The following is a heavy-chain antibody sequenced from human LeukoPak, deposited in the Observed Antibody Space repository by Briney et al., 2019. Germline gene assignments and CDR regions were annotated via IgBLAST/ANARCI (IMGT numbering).Heavy chain of an antibody. CDR3: ARRLCTNGVCSPPYYFDY. Sequence: SETLSLTCTASGGSISSSSYYWGWIRQPPGKGLEWIGSLYYSGSTYYNPSLKSRVTISVDTSKNQFSLKLSSVTAADTAVYYCARRLCTNGVCSPPYYFDYWGQGTLVTVSS. V-gene: IGHV4-39*01. CDR2: LYYSGST. CDR1: GGSISSSSYY. J-gene: IGHJ4*02. D-gene: IGHD2-8*01.